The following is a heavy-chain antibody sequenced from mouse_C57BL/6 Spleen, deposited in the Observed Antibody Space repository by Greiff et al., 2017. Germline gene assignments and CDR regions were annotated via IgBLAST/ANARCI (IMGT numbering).Heavy chain of an antibody. CDR3: AHHGDDGYYGWYFDV. V-gene: IGHV2-2*01. Sequence: QVQLQQSGPGLVQPSQSLSITCTVSGFSLTGYGVHWVRQSPGKGLEWLGVIWSGGSTDYNAAFISSLSISTGNSKSQVFFKMNSLQADDTAIYYCAHHGDDGYYGWYFDVWGTGTTVTVSS. J-gene: IGHJ1*03. CDR1: GFSLTGYG. CDR2: IWSGGST. D-gene: IGHD2-3*01.